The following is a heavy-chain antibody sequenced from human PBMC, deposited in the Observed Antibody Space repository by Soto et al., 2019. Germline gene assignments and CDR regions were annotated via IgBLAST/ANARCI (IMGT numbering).Heavy chain of an antibody. CDR2: ISGSGGST. D-gene: IGHD3-22*01. CDR3: AKAHSHSSGSHHY. V-gene: IGHV3-23*01. CDR1: GFTFSSYA. Sequence: GGSLRLSCAASGFTFSSYAMSWVRQVPGKGLEWVSAISGSGGSTYYADSVKGRFTISRDNSKNTLYLQMNSLRAEDTAVYYCAKAHSHSSGSHHYSPQGTPVNVSA. J-gene: IGHJ4*02.